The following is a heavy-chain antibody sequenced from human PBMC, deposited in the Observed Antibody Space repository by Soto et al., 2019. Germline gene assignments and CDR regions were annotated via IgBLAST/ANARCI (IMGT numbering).Heavy chain of an antibody. CDR2: ISYDGRQS. CDR3: AKDVLSGVVINRLVVAATPDYYYGMDV. Sequence: PGGSLRLSCAASGFTFTAFAVHWVRQAPGKGLEWVAVISYDGRQSRYADSVKGRFTISRDNSKNTLYLQMNSLRAEDTAVYYCAKDVLSGVVINRLVVAATPDYYYGMDVWGQGTTVTVSS. CDR1: GFTFTAFA. V-gene: IGHV3-30*04. D-gene: IGHD2-15*01. J-gene: IGHJ6*02.